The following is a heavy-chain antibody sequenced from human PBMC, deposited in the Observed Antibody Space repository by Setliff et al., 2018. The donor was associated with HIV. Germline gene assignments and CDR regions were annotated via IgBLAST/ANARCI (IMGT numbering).Heavy chain of an antibody. CDR2: INAGDDNT. J-gene: IGHJ4*02. Sequence: ASVTVSCKAFGYTFSTNAIHWVRQAPGQRLEWMGYINAGDDNTRYSEKFQGRVTTTRDTSANTAYMELSSLRSEDTAVYYCARGSCSGCYLSDYWGLGTLVTVSS. V-gene: IGHV1-3*01. CDR3: ARGSCSGCYLSDY. D-gene: IGHD6-19*01. CDR1: GYTFSTNA.